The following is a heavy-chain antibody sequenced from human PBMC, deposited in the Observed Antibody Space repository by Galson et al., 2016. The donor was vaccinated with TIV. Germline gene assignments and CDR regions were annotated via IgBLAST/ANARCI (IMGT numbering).Heavy chain of an antibody. D-gene: IGHD5-12*01. CDR3: AKDTSSGFSGYGYVDY. V-gene: IGHV3-30*18. J-gene: IGHJ4*02. Sequence: SLRLSCAAAGFSFSSFGMHWVRQAPGQGLEWVAVISNDGTDTYFSDSVKGRFTISRDNSKDMLYLQMNSLRAEDTAVYYCAKDTSSGFSGYGYVDYWGQGTLVTVSS. CDR2: ISNDGTDT. CDR1: GFSFSSFG.